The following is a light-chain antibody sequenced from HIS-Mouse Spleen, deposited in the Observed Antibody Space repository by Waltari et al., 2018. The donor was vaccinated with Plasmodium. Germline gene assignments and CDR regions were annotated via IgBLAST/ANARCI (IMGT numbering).Light chain of an antibody. V-gene: IGLV3-27*01. CDR3: YSAADNNLV. CDR2: KDS. CDR1: VLAKKY. J-gene: IGLJ3*02. Sequence: SYQLTQPSSVSVSPGQTARITCSGDVLAKKYARWFQLKPGQAPVLVIYKDSERPSGIPDGSSGSSSRTTVNLTISGAQVEDEADYYCYSAADNNLVFGGGTKLTVL.